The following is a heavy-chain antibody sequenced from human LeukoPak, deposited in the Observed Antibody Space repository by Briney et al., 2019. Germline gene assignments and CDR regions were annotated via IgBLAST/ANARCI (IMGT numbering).Heavy chain of an antibody. CDR2: INPSGGST. J-gene: IGHJ6*02. CDR3: ARVVVVPTAILPYYYYGMDV. Sequence: ASVKVSCKASGYTFTSYYMHWVRQAPGQGLEWMGIINPSGGSTSYAQKFQGRVTMTRNTSISTAYMELSSLRSEDTAVYYCARVVVVPTAILPYYYYGMDVWGQGTTVTVSS. D-gene: IGHD2-2*01. V-gene: IGHV1-46*01. CDR1: GYTFTSYY.